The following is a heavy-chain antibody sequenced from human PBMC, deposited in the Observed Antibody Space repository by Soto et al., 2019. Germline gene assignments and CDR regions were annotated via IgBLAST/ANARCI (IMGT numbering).Heavy chain of an antibody. CDR1: GYTFTSYA. D-gene: IGHD2-15*01. Sequence: ASVKVSCKASGYTFTSYAMHWVRQAPGQRLEWMGWINAGNGNTKYSQKFQGRVTITRDTSASTAYMELSSLRSEDTAVYYCARDTLICSGGSCYSANGDYFDYWGQGTLVTVSS. CDR2: INAGNGNT. CDR3: ARDTLICSGGSCYSANGDYFDY. V-gene: IGHV1-3*01. J-gene: IGHJ4*02.